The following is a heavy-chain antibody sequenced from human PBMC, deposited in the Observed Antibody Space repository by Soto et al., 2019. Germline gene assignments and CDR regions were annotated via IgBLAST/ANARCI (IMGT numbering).Heavy chain of an antibody. CDR2: INAGNGNT. CDR1: GYTFTSYA. J-gene: IGHJ4*02. D-gene: IGHD4-4*01. CDR3: ARGVGLYSKYDC. V-gene: IGHV1-3*01. Sequence: QVQLVQSGAEVKKPGASVKVSCKASGYTFTSYAMHWVRQAPGQRLEWMGWINAGNGNTKYSQKFQGRVTITRDTSASTEYMEMSSLRSEGTAVYYCARGVGLYSKYDCWGQGTLVTVSS.